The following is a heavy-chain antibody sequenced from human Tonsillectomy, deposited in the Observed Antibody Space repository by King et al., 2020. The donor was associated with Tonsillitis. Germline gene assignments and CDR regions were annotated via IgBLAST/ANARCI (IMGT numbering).Heavy chain of an antibody. CDR1: GFTFSSYN. J-gene: IGHJ2*01. Sequence: VQLVESGGGLVKPGGSLRLSCAASGFTFSSYNMNWVRQAPGKGLEWVASISSSSNYIYYADSVRGRFTSIRDNAKNSLDMQMNRLKAEDTAVDYWATASCCSSTNCDHYWYFDLWGRGTRVTVSS. D-gene: IGHD2-2*01. V-gene: IGHV3-21*06. CDR3: ATASCCSSTNCDHYWYFDL. CDR2: ISSSSNYI.